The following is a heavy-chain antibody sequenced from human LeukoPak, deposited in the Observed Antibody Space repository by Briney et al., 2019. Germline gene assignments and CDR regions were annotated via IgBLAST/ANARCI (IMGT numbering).Heavy chain of an antibody. CDR2: ISASCGST. Sequence: GGSLRLSCAASGFTFSSYAMSWVRQAPGKGLEWVSAISASCGSTYYAESVKGRFTISRDNSKDTLYLLMNSLRAEDTAVYYCAKPADGYSSSLYYFDYWGQGTLVTVSS. J-gene: IGHJ4*02. D-gene: IGHD6-13*01. CDR1: GFTFSSYA. V-gene: IGHV3-23*01. CDR3: AKPADGYSSSLYYFDY.